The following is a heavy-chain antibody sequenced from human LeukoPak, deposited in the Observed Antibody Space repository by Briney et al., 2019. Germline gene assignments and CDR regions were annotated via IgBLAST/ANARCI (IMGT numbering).Heavy chain of an antibody. D-gene: IGHD2-2*01. CDR2: IEHSGST. CDR3: AREGYCSSTSCIYFDQ. Sequence: KPSETLSLTCAVFGGSFSGCFWSWIRQPPGKGLEWIGKIEHSGSTNYNPSLKSRVTISVDTSNNQFSLKLSSVTAADTALYYCAREGYCSSTSCIYFDQWGQGTLVTVSS. J-gene: IGHJ4*02. V-gene: IGHV4-34*01. CDR1: GGSFSGCF.